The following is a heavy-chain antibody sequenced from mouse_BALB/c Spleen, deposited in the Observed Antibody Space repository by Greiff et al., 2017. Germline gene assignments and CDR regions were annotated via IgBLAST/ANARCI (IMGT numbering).Heavy chain of an antibody. CDR1: GYTFTSYW. Sequence: QVQLQQPGAELVRPGASVKLSCKASGYTFTSYWINWVKQRPGQGLEWIGNIYPSDSYTNYNQKFKDKATLTVDKSSSTAYMQLSSPTSEDSAVYYCTSSLWLRRYFDDWGQGTTLTVSS. CDR2: IYPSDSYT. CDR3: TSSLWLRRYFDD. J-gene: IGHJ2*01. V-gene: IGHV1-69*02. D-gene: IGHD2-2*01.